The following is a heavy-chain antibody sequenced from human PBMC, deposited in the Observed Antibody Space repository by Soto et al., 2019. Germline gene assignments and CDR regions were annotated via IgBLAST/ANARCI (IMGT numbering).Heavy chain of an antibody. D-gene: IGHD3-10*01. CDR2: IYYSGST. J-gene: IGHJ5*02. Sequence: SETLSLTXTVSGGSISSYYWSWIRQPPGKGLEWIGYIYYSGSTNYNPSLKSRVTISVDTSKNQFSLKLSSVTAADTAVYYCATVWFGELSSNWFDPWGQGPLVTVSS. CDR1: GGSISSYY. V-gene: IGHV4-59*01. CDR3: ATVWFGELSSNWFDP.